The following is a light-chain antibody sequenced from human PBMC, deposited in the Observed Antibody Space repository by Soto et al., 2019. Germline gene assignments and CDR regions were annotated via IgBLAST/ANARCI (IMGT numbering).Light chain of an antibody. CDR2: DAS. V-gene: IGKV1-5*01. J-gene: IGKJ1*01. CDR3: QQYNSYPWT. CDR1: QSISSW. Sequence: DIQMTHSPSTTXASXSDSLTIPXXASQSISSWLAWYQQKPGKPPKLLIYDASSLESGVPSRFSGSGSGTEFTLTISSLQPDDFATYYCQQYNSYPWTFGQGTKVDIK.